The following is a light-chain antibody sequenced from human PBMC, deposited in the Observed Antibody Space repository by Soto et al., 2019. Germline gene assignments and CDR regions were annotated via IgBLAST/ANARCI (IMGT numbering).Light chain of an antibody. J-gene: IGLJ1*01. V-gene: IGLV9-49*01. CDR3: GADHGSGNNFVRV. CDR2: VGTGGIVG. Sequence: QSVLTQPPSASASLGASVTLTCTLSSGYTNYEVDWYQQRPGKGPRFVMRVGTGGIVGSKGDGIPDRFSVLGSGLNRYLTIKNIQEEDEGDYHCGADHGSGNNFVRVFGAVTKLTVL. CDR1: SGYTNYE.